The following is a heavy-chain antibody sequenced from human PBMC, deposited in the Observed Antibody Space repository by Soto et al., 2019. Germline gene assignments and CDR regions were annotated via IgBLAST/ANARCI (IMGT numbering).Heavy chain of an antibody. D-gene: IGHD3-9*01. CDR2: ITWNSVAL. Sequence: VQLVESGGGLVRPGGSLRLSCAASGFTFDDHAMHWVRQAPGKGLEWISAITWNSVALDYADSVKGRFTISRDNAKNSLYLQMNSLRPEDTALYYCAKERVRDFEGWGQGTLVTVSS. CDR1: GFTFDDHA. CDR3: AKERVRDFEG. J-gene: IGHJ4*02. V-gene: IGHV3-9*01.